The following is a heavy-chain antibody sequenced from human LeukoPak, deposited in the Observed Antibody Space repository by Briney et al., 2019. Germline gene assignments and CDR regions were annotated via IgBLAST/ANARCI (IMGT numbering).Heavy chain of an antibody. D-gene: IGHD2-15*01. CDR3: ARVDYCSGGSCYPEY. V-gene: IGHV1-46*01. J-gene: IGHJ4*02. CDR2: ITPSGGST. CDR1: GYTFTSYY. Sequence: ASVKVSCKASGYTFTSYYIHWVRQAPGQGLEWMGIITPSGGSTSYAQKFQGRVTMTRDTSTSTAYMELRSLRSDDTAVYYCARVDYCSGGSCYPEYWGQGTLVTVSS.